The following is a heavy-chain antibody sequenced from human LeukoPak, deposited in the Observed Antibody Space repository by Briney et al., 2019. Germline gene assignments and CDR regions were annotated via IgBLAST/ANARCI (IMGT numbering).Heavy chain of an antibody. J-gene: IGHJ4*02. CDR1: GGSISSSSYY. D-gene: IGHD5-18*01. Sequence: SETLSPTCTVSGGSISSSSYYWGWIRQPPGKGLEWIGSIYYSGSTWSSLKSRVTISIDTSKNKFSLKLSSVTAADTAVYYCARAGYSYGYVDYWGQGTLVTVSS. V-gene: IGHV4-39*07. CDR2: IYYSGST. CDR3: ARAGYSYGYVDY.